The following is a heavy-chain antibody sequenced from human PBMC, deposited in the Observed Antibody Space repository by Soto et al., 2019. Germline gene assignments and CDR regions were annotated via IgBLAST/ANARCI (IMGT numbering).Heavy chain of an antibody. J-gene: IGHJ6*02. CDR1: GYSFSIYW. V-gene: IGHV5-51*01. CDR3: ARHEVPFNSGFYYGLDV. Sequence: PGESLKISCQGSGYSFSIYWIAWVRQMPGKGLEWMGIIYPGDSHTIYSPSFQGQVTISADKSISTAYLHWSTLKASDTATYYCARHEVPFNSGFYYGLDVWGQGTTVTVSS. D-gene: IGHD2-2*01. CDR2: IYPGDSHT.